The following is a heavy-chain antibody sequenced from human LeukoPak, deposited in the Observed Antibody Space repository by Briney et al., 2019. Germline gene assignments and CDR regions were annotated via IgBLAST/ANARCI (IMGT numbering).Heavy chain of an antibody. J-gene: IGHJ3*02. CDR3: ARAKTLEPTPSNAFDI. CDR2: ISAYNGNT. V-gene: IGHV1-18*01. CDR1: GYTFTIYG. D-gene: IGHD1-1*01. Sequence: ASVKVSCKSSGYTFTIYGYSWVRQAPGQGLEWMGWISAYNGNTNYAQKLQGRVTMTTVTSTSTVYMELRSLTSDDTAVYYCARAKTLEPTPSNAFDIWGQGTMVTVSS.